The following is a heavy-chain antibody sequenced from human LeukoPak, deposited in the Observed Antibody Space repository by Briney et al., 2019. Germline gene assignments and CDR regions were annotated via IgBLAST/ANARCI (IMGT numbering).Heavy chain of an antibody. Sequence: ASVKVSCKVSGYTLTELSMHWVRQAPGKGLEWVGGFDPEDGETIYAQKFQGRVTMTEDTSTDTAYMELSSLRSEDTAVYYCATPHKLESTRKSNSYYFDYWGQGTLVTVSS. D-gene: IGHD1-1*01. V-gene: IGHV1-24*01. CDR1: GYTLTELS. CDR3: ATPHKLESTRKSNSYYFDY. CDR2: FDPEDGET. J-gene: IGHJ4*02.